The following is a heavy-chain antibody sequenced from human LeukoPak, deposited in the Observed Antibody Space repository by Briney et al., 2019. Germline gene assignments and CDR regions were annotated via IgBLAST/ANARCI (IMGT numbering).Heavy chain of an antibody. V-gene: IGHV4-59*08. Sequence: SETLSLTCTVSGGSINGYYWSWIRQPPGKGLEWIGYIYFSGNTNYNPSPKSRVTISVDTSKNQFSLKLNSVTAADTAVYYCARRPDYFDYWGQGTLVTVSS. J-gene: IGHJ4*02. CDR3: ARRPDYFDY. CDR2: IYFSGNT. CDR1: GGSINGYY.